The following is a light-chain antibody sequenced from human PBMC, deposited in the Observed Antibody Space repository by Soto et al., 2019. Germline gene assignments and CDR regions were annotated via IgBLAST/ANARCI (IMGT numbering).Light chain of an antibody. CDR1: NSDVGGYTY. CDR2: DVS. J-gene: IGLJ1*01. Sequence: QSALTQPASVSGSPGQSITISCSGTNSDVGGYTYVSWYQQHPGKAPKLMIYDVSNRPSGVSNRFSGSKSGNTASLTISGXXXXXXXXXYCSSYTSSSTPYVFGTGTKLTV. CDR3: SSYTSSSTPYV. V-gene: IGLV2-14*03.